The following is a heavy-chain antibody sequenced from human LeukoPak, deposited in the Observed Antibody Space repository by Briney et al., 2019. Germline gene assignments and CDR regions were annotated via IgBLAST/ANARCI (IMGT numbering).Heavy chain of an antibody. CDR2: ISGSGGST. Sequence: PGGSLRLSCAASGFTFSDYYMGWIRQAPGEGLEWVSAISGSGGSTYYADSVKGRFTISRDNSKNTLYLQMNSLRAEDTAVYYCAKMKYQPHFDYWGQGTLVTVSS. J-gene: IGHJ4*02. CDR1: GFTFSDYY. V-gene: IGHV3-23*01. CDR3: AKMKYQPHFDY. D-gene: IGHD1-14*01.